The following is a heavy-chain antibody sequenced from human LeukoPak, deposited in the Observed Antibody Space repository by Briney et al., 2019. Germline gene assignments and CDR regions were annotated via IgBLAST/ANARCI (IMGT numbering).Heavy chain of an antibody. J-gene: IGHJ4*02. CDR2: INPNSGGA. CDR1: GYTFSNYG. Sequence: GASVKVSCKASGYTFSNYGISWVRQAPGQGLEWMGWINPNSGGANYAQRFQDRVTMTRDTSISTAYMELTRLTSDDTAVYYCARTYTVETGLFADYWGQGTLVTVSS. V-gene: IGHV1-2*02. CDR3: ARTYTVETGLFADY. D-gene: IGHD4-11*01.